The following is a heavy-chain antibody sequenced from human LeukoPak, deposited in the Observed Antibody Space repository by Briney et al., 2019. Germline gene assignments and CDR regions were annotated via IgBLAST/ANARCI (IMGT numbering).Heavy chain of an antibody. V-gene: IGHV3-21*01. J-gene: IGHJ4*02. Sequence: GGSLRPSCAASGFTFSSYSMNWVRQAPGKGLEWVSSISSSSSYIYYADSVKGRFTISRDNAKNSLYLQMNSLRAEDTAVYYCARDLSSNSFDYWGQGTLVTVSS. CDR1: GFTFSSYS. CDR2: ISSSSSYI. D-gene: IGHD6-13*01. CDR3: ARDLSSNSFDY.